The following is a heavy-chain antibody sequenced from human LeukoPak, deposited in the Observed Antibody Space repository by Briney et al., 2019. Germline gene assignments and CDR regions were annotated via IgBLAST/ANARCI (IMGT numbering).Heavy chain of an antibody. CDR3: ARALRITMIGDY. V-gene: IGHV3-48*03. CDR1: GFTFSSYE. Sequence: GGSLRLSCAASGFTFSSYEMNWVRQAPGKGLEWVSYISSSGSTIYYADSVKGRFTISRDNAKNSLYLQMKSLRAEDTAVYYCARALRITMIGDYWGQGTLVTVSS. D-gene: IGHD3-22*01. CDR2: ISSSGSTI. J-gene: IGHJ4*02.